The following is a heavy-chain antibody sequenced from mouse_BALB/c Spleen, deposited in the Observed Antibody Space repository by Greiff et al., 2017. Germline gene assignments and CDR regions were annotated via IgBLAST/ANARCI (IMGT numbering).Heavy chain of an antibody. CDR2: IWGDGST. Sequence: VKLMESGPGLVAPSQSLSITCTVSGFSLTGYGVNWVRQPPGKGLEWLGMIWGDGSTDYNSALKSRLSISKDNSKSQVFLKMNSLQTDDTARYYCARGEGYGSSYFDYWGQGTTLTVSS. V-gene: IGHV2-6-7*01. CDR1: GFSLTGYG. CDR3: ARGEGYGSSYFDY. J-gene: IGHJ2*01. D-gene: IGHD1-1*01.